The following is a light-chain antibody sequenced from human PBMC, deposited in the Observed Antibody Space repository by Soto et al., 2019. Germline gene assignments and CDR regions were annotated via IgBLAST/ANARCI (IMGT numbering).Light chain of an antibody. V-gene: IGKV3-15*01. J-gene: IGKJ2*01. CDR2: GAS. CDR1: QSVSSN. CDR3: QHYNNWPPYT. Sequence: EIVMTQSPATLSVSPGERATLSCRASQSVSSNLAWYQQKPGQAPRLLSYGASTRATVIPARFSGSGSGTEFTLTISRLQSKDFALYYCQHYNNWPPYTFGQGTQLEIK.